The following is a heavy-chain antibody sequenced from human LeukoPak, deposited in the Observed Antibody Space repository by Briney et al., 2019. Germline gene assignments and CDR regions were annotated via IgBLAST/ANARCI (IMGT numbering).Heavy chain of an antibody. CDR1: GFTFSTYA. Sequence: GESLRLSCADSGFTFSTYAMSWVRQAPGKGREWVSAIIISGVNTYYADSVKGRFTISRDNSKHTLDLQMNSLRAEDTAMYYCAGDRRYDSSGYFQHWGQGTLVAVST. CDR2: IIISGVNT. V-gene: IGHV3-23*01. CDR3: AGDRRYDSSGYFQH. J-gene: IGHJ1*01. D-gene: IGHD3-22*01.